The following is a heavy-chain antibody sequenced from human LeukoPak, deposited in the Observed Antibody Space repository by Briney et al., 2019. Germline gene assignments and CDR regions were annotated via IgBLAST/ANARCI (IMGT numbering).Heavy chain of an antibody. CDR1: GRSISSYY. D-gene: IGHD3-9*01. V-gene: IGHV4-4*07. J-gene: IGHJ3*02. Sequence: PSETLSLTCTVSGRSISSYYWSWIRQPAGKGLEWIGRIYTSWSTNYNPPLKGRVTMSEDTSKNQFSLELGYVTAADTAVYYCARERPLRYFDWLSGPRDAFDIWGQGTMVTVSS. CDR3: ARERPLRYFDWLSGPRDAFDI. CDR2: IYTSWST.